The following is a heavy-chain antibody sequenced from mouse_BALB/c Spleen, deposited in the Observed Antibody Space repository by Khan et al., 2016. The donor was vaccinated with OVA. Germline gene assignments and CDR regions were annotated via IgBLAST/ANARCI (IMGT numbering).Heavy chain of an antibody. CDR2: ISYSGST. CDR1: GYSITTNYA. CDR3: ARNNYYGYAVDY. Sequence: EVELVESGPGLVKPSQSLSLTCTVTGYSITTNYAWDWIRQFPGNKLEWMGYISYSGSTSYNPSLKSRISITRDTSKNQFFLQLNSVTTEDTATYYCARNNYYGYAVDYWGQGTSVTGSS. V-gene: IGHV3-2*02. J-gene: IGHJ4*01. D-gene: IGHD1-1*01.